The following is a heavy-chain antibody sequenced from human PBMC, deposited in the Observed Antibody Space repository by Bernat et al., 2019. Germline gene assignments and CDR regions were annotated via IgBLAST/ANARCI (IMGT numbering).Heavy chain of an antibody. CDR3: TTGVRVVAATRDAFDI. CDR1: GFTFSNAW. V-gene: IGHV3-15*01. D-gene: IGHD2-15*01. Sequence: EVQLVESGGGLVKPGGSLRLSCAASGFTFSNAWMSWVRQAPGKGLEWVGRIKSKTDGGKTDYAAPVKGRFTISRDDSKNTLYLQMNSLNTEDTAVYYCTTGVRVVAATRDAFDIWGQGTMVTVSS. J-gene: IGHJ3*02. CDR2: IKSKTDGGKT.